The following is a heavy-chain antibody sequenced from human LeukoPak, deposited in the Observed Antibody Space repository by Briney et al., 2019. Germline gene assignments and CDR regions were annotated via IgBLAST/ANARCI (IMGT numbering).Heavy chain of an antibody. V-gene: IGHV4-34*01. J-gene: IGHJ4*02. CDR1: GGSFSGYY. CDR3: ARGRYYGSGSYNY. D-gene: IGHD3-10*01. CDR2: INHSGST. Sequence: SSETLSLTCAVYGGSFSGYYWSWIRQPPGKGLEWIGEINHSGSTNYNPSLKSRVTISVDTSKNQFSLKLSSVTAADTAVYYCARGRYYGSGSYNYWGQGTLVTVSS.